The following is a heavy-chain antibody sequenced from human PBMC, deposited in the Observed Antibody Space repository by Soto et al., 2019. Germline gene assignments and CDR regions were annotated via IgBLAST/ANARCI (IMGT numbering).Heavy chain of an antibody. CDR1: GFTFNNFP. D-gene: IGHD3-3*01. CDR2: IWYDGNNK. J-gene: IGHJ4*02. CDR3: ARGGFWRDD. V-gene: IGHV3-33*01. Sequence: QVHLVESGGGVVQPGRSLRLSGAASGFTFNNFPMHWVRQAPGKGLEWVAIIWYDGNNKYYADSVKGRFIISRDNSKNTLYLQMNSLRAEDTAVYYCARGGFWRDDWGQGTLVTVSP.